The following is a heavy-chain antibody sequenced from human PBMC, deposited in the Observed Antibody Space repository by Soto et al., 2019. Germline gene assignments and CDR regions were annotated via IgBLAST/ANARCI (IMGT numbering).Heavy chain of an antibody. CDR1: GYTLTELS. Sequence: ASVKVSCKVSGYTLTELSMHWVRQAPGKGLEWMGGFDPEDGETIYAQKFQGRVTMTEDTSTDTAYMELRSLRSDDTAAYYCAREHSSGYYRSLFDYWGQGTLVTVSS. J-gene: IGHJ4*02. V-gene: IGHV1-24*01. D-gene: IGHD3-22*01. CDR3: AREHSSGYYRSLFDY. CDR2: FDPEDGET.